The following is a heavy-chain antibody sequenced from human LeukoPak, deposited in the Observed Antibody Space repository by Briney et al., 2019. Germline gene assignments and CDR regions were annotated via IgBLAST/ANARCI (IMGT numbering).Heavy chain of an antibody. CDR3: ARDLHMYYYDSSGYYCVY. Sequence: ASVKVSCKASGYTFTSYYMHWVRQAPGQGLEWMGIINPSGGSTSYAQKFQGRVTMTRDTSTSTVYMELSNLRSEDTAVYYCARDLHMYYYDSSGYYCVYWGQGTLVTVSS. V-gene: IGHV1-46*01. J-gene: IGHJ4*02. D-gene: IGHD3-22*01. CDR1: GYTFTSYY. CDR2: INPSGGST.